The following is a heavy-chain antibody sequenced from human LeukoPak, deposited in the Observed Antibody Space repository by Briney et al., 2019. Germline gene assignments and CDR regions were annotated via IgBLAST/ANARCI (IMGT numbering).Heavy chain of an antibody. CDR3: AKLSGSYDFDY. V-gene: IGHV3-9*01. J-gene: IGHJ4*02. D-gene: IGHD1-26*01. Sequence: GGSLRLSCAASGFTFDDYAMHWVRQAPGKGLEWVSGISWNSGSIGYADSVKGRFTISRDNAKNSLYLQTNSLRAEDTALYYCAKLSGSYDFDYWGQGTLVTVSS. CDR2: ISWNSGSI. CDR1: GFTFDDYA.